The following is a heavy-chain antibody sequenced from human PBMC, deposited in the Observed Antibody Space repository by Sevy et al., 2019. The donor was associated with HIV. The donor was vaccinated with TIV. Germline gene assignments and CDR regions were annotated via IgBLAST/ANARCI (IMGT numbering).Heavy chain of an antibody. CDR3: ARVVGRYCSGGSCYPAGAFDI. CDR2: ISAYDGST. J-gene: IGHJ3*02. CDR1: GYTFTNYG. V-gene: IGHV1-18*01. Sequence: ASVKVSCKASGYTFTNYGITWVRQAPGQGLEWMGRISAYDGSTNYVHKFQGRVTMTTDTSTSTAYMGLRSLRSDDTAVYYCARVVGRYCSGGSCYPAGAFDIWGQGTVVTVSS. D-gene: IGHD2-15*01.